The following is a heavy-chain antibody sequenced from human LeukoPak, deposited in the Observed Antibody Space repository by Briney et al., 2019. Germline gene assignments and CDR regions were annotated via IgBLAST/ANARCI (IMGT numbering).Heavy chain of an antibody. V-gene: IGHV4-59*01. CDR3: ARGRVSSSTWYSTYYYFFYMDF. D-gene: IGHD4-11*01. CDR2: VYHTGST. J-gene: IGHJ6*03. CDR1: DDSITMYY. Sequence: PSETLSLTCTVSDDSITMYYWTWLRQPPGKGLEWIGYVYHTGSTKFNPSLNGRVSISRDTSNNFFSLRLRSVTAADTAVYFCARGRVSSSTWYSTYYYFFYMDFWGEGTTVTVSS.